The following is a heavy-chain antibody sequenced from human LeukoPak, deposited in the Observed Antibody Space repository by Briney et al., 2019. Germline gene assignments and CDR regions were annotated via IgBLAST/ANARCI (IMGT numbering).Heavy chain of an antibody. CDR1: GGSINTYF. CDR2: IYYSGST. D-gene: IGHD6-19*01. J-gene: IGHJ1*01. V-gene: IGHV4-59*01. Sequence: SETLSLTCTVFGGSINTYFWSWIRQHPGKGLEWIGYIYYSGSTNYNPSLKSRVTISVDTSKNQFSLKLSSVTAADTAVYYCARGVTGGWYGDFQHWGQGTLVTVTS. CDR3: ARGVTGGWYGDFQH.